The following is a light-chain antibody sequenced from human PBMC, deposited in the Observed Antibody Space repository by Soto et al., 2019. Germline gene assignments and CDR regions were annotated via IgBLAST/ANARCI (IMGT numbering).Light chain of an antibody. CDR3: FSYAGGYLPYV. CDR2: DVS. CDR1: SSDVGGYNY. J-gene: IGLJ1*01. Sequence: QSALTQPRSVSGSPGQSVTISCTGTSSDVGGYNYVSWYQHHPGRAPKLMIYDVSKRPSGVPDRFSGSKSGNTASLTISGLQAEDEADYYCFSYAGGYLPYVFGTGTKLTVL. V-gene: IGLV2-11*01.